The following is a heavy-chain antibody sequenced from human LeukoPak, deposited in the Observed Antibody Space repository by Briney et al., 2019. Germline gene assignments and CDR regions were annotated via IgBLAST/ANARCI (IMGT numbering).Heavy chain of an antibody. CDR1: GCTFINYW. D-gene: IGHD3-3*01. CDR3: ARDRGYYNYFED. CDR2: IKGAGGEE. Sequence: GGSLRLSCEGSGCTFINYWMSWVRRPPGKGLEGVANIKGAGGEEYIVDSVKGRFTISRDNAKNSLYLQMNSLTAEDTAMYYCARDRGYYNYFEDWGQGILVTVSS. V-gene: IGHV3-7*04. J-gene: IGHJ4*02.